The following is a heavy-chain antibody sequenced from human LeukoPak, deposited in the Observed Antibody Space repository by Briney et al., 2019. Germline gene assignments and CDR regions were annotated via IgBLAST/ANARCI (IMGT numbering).Heavy chain of an antibody. CDR2: ISWNSGSI. CDR1: GFTFDDYA. D-gene: IGHD6-19*01. CDR3: ARDLSVAGYDY. Sequence: GGSLRLSCAASGFTFDDYAMHWVRQAPGKGLEWVSGISWNSGSIGYADSVKGRFTISRDNAKNSLYLQMNSLRAEDTAVYYCARDLSVAGYDYWGQGTLVTVSS. V-gene: IGHV3-9*01. J-gene: IGHJ4*02.